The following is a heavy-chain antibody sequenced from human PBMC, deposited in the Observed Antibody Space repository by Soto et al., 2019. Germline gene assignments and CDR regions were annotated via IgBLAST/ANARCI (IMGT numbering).Heavy chain of an antibody. CDR3: AREVRFGELSDPFSTPAAV. CDR2: IYYSGST. CDR1: GGSISSGGYY. Sequence: SETLSLTCTVSGGSISSGGYYWSWIRQHPGKGLEWIGYIYYSGSTYYNPSLKSRVTISVDTSKNQFSLKLSSVTAADTAVYYCAREVRFGELSDPFSTPAAVWGQGTTVTVSS. D-gene: IGHD3-10*01. J-gene: IGHJ6*02. V-gene: IGHV4-31*03.